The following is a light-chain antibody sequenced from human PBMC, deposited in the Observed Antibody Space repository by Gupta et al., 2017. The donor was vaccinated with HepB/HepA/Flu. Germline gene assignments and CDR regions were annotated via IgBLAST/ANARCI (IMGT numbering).Light chain of an antibody. CDR3: QQHGSSPYT. J-gene: IGKJ2*01. Sequence: DIVLTQSPGSLSVTPGEGATLSCRATQSVYNNYLTWYQQNPGQAPSLLIYGASTRATGIPDRFSGTGSGTDFTLTISRLAPEDFAVYFCQQHGSSPYTFGQGTKLEI. CDR2: GAS. CDR1: QSVYNNY. V-gene: IGKV3-20*01.